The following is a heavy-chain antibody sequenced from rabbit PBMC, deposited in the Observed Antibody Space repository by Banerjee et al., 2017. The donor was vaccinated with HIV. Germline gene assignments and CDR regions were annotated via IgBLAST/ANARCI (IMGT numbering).Heavy chain of an antibody. D-gene: IGHD1-1*01. CDR2: IDAGSSGAY. Sequence: QEQLVESGGDLVKPEGSLTLTCTASGFSFSGSYWICWVRQAPGEGLGWIACIDAGSSGAYYYASWAKGRFTISKTSSTTVTLQMTSLTAADTATYFCAREGTDSGGGVNLWGPGTLVTVS. V-gene: IGHV1S45*01. J-gene: IGHJ4*01. CDR3: AREGTDSGGGVNL. CDR1: GFSFSGSYW.